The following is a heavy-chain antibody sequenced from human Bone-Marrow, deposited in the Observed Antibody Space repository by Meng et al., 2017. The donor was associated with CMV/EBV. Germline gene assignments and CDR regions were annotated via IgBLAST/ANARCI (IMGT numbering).Heavy chain of an antibody. V-gene: IGHV1-69*10. J-gene: IGHJ6*02. D-gene: IGHD1-26*01. CDR2: IIPMLGIA. Sequence: SVKVSCKASGYTFTGYYMHWVRQAPGQGLEWMGGIIPMLGIANYAQNFQDRVTITADKSTSTAYMELSSLRSEDTAVYYCARGAFGGGGYWDYYYYGMDVWGQGTTVTVSS. CDR3: ARGAFGGGGYWDYYYYGMDV. CDR1: GYTFTGYY.